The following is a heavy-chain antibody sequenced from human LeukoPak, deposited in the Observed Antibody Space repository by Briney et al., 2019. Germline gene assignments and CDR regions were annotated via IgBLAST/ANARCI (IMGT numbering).Heavy chain of an antibody. Sequence: PGGSLRLSCAASGFTFSDYYMSWIRQAPGKGLEWVSYISSSSSYTNYADSVKGRFTISRDNAKNSLSLQMNSLRAEDTAVYYCARVYCSGGSCYENDAFDIWGQGTMVTVSS. CDR3: ARVYCSGGSCYENDAFDI. D-gene: IGHD2-15*01. V-gene: IGHV3-11*06. J-gene: IGHJ3*02. CDR1: GFTFSDYY. CDR2: ISSSSSYT.